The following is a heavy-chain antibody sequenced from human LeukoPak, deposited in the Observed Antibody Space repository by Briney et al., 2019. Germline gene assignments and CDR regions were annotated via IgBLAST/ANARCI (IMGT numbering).Heavy chain of an antibody. V-gene: IGHV4-59*01. CDR2: IYYSGST. CDR1: GGSISSYY. D-gene: IGHD2-15*01. Sequence: SETLFLTCTVSGGSISSYYWSWIRQPPGKGLEWIGYIYYSGSTNYNPSLKSRVTISVDTSKNQFSLKLSSVTAADTAVYYCARAEDDDDAFDIWGQGTMVTVSS. J-gene: IGHJ3*02. CDR3: ARAEDDDDAFDI.